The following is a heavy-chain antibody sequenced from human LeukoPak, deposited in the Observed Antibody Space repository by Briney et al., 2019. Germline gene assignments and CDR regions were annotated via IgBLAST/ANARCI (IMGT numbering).Heavy chain of an antibody. Sequence: SSETLSLTCAVYVGSFSGYYWSWIRQHPGKGLEWIGYIYYSGSTNYNPSLKSRVTISVDTSKNQFSLKLSSVTAADTAVYYCARGDYVWGSNRLGWFDPWGQGTQVTVSS. V-gene: IGHV4-59*01. CDR3: ARGDYVWGSNRLGWFDP. J-gene: IGHJ5*02. CDR2: IYYSGST. D-gene: IGHD3-16*02. CDR1: VGSFSGYY.